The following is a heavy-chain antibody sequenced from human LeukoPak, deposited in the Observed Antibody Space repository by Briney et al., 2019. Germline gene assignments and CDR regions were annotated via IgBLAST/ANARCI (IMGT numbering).Heavy chain of an antibody. J-gene: IGHJ6*02. CDR3: ARDRGYYDRGDGIDV. V-gene: IGHV3-30*04. Sequence: GGSLRLSCAASGFTFSSYAVHWVRQAPGKGLEWVAVISYDGSNKYYADSVKGRFTISRDNSKNTLYLQMNSLRAEDTAVYYCARDRGYYDRGDGIDVWGQGTTVTVSS. CDR1: GFTFSSYA. CDR2: ISYDGSNK. D-gene: IGHD3-22*01.